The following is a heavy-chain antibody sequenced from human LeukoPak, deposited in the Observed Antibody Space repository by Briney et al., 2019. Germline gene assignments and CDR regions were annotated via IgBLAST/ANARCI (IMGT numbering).Heavy chain of an antibody. J-gene: IGHJ3*02. V-gene: IGHV3-7*01. CDR3: ARVGGGTPGAFDI. CDR2: IKYDESEK. Sequence: GGSLRLSCAASGFTFSTYWMSWVRQAPGKGLEWVANIKYDESEKYYVDSVKGRFTISRDNSKNTLYLQMNSLRAEDTAVYYCARVGGGTPGAFDIWGQGTMVTVSS. D-gene: IGHD4-23*01. CDR1: GFTFSTYW.